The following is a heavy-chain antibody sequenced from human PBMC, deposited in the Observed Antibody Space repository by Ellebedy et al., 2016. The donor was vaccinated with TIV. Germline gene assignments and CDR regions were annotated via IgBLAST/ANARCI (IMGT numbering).Heavy chain of an antibody. CDR2: INQDVSEK. CDR3: ARAVGGSSSL. J-gene: IGHJ4*02. D-gene: IGHD6-13*01. CDR1: GFTLSSYW. V-gene: IGHV3-7*03. Sequence: GGSLRLSCAASGFTLSSYWMSWVRQAPGKGLEWVANINQDVSEKCYVDSVKGRFSISRDNAKNSLYLQMNSLRAEDTAVYYCARAVGGSSSLWGQGTLVTVSS.